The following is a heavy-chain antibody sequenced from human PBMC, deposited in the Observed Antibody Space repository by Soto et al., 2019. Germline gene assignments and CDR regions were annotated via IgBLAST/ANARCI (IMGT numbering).Heavy chain of an antibody. D-gene: IGHD3-10*01. V-gene: IGHV1-18*01. CDR2: ISAYNGNT. CDR1: GYTFTSYG. Sequence: EASVKVSCKASGYTFTSYGISWVRQAPGQGLEWMGWISAYNGNTNYAQKLQGRVTMTTDTSTSTAYMELRSLRSDDTAVYYCASLVMVRGVIIRFDYGGQGTLVT. CDR3: ASLVMVRGVIIRFDY. J-gene: IGHJ4*02.